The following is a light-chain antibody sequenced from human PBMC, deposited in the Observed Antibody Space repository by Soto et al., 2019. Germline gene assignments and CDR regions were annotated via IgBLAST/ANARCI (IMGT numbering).Light chain of an antibody. CDR3: LQDNNYPWT. J-gene: IGKJ1*01. V-gene: IGKV1-9*01. CDR2: AAS. Sequence: DIQMPQSPSTLSASVGDRFTITCRASQDTSRSLGWYQQKPGKAPKLLIYAASTLHSGVPSRFSGSGSGTEFTLTISSLQPEDVATYYCLQDNNYPWTFGQGTKVDI. CDR1: QDTSRS.